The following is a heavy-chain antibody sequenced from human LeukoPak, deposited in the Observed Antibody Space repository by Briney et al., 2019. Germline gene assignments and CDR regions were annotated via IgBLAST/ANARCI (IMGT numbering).Heavy chain of an antibody. Sequence: SVKVSCKASGGTFSSYTISWMRQAPGQGLEWMGGIIPIFGTANYAQKFQGRVTITTDESTSTAYMELSSLRSEDTAVYYCACASDYLRGCFDYWGQGTLVTVSS. CDR1: GGTFSSYT. V-gene: IGHV1-69*05. CDR3: ACASDYLRGCFDY. CDR2: IIPIFGTA. J-gene: IGHJ4*02. D-gene: IGHD5-12*01.